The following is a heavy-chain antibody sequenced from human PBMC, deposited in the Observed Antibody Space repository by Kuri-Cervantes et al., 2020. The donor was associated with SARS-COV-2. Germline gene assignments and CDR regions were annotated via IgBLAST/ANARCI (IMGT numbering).Heavy chain of an antibody. J-gene: IGHJ6*02. Sequence: SVKVSCKGSGGTFSSYAISWVRQAPGQGLEWMGGIIPIFGTANYAQKFQGRVTITADESTSTAYMELSLLRSQDTAVYYCATTSGCYPLGYGMDVWGQGTLVTVSS. D-gene: IGHD1-26*01. V-gene: IGHV1-69*13. CDR1: GGTFSSYA. CDR2: IIPIFGTA. CDR3: ATTSGCYPLGYGMDV.